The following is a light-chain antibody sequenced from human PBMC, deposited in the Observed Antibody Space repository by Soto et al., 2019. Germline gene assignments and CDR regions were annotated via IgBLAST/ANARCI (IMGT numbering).Light chain of an antibody. CDR3: HQYGSSPNT. CDR2: GAS. Sequence: EIVLTQSPGTLSLSPGERATISCRASQSVSSSYLAWYQQKPGQAPRLLIHGASSRATGIPDNFSGSGSGTDLTLTISRLEPEDFAVYYCHQYGSSPNTFGQGTKVDIK. J-gene: IGKJ2*01. CDR1: QSVSSSY. V-gene: IGKV3-20*01.